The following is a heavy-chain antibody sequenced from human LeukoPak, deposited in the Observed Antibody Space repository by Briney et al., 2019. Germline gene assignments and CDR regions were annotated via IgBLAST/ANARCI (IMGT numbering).Heavy chain of an antibody. CDR3: ARVAAGGKGFDY. V-gene: IGHV3-13*01. CDR2: ICTAGDT. D-gene: IGHD6-13*01. Sequence: GGSLRLSCAASGFTFSSYDMHWVRQAPGKGLEWVSAICTAGDTYYSGSVKGRFTISRENAKNSLYLQMNSLRAGDTALYYCARVAAGGKGFDYWGQGTLVTVSS. J-gene: IGHJ4*02. CDR1: GFTFSSYD.